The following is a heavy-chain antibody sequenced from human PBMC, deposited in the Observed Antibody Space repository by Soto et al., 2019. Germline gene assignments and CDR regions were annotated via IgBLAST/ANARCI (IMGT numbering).Heavy chain of an antibody. CDR3: ARTTRPRSYCYGIDV. J-gene: IGHJ6*01. CDR1: GYSFTSYW. CDR2: IYPGYSDT. Sequence: GESLKISCKGSGYSFTSYWIGWVRQMPGKGLEWMGIIYPGYSDTRYTPSFQGQVTITSPQSISTAYLQWRSLKASDTATYYCARTTRPRSYCYGIDVCGQGSTVTVSS. V-gene: IGHV5-51*01.